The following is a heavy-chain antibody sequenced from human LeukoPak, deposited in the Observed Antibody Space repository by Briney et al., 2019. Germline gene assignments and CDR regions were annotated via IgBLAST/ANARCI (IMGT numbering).Heavy chain of an antibody. CDR2: IGRGVGST. D-gene: IGHD2-15*01. CDR3: ATKHGGGYVDY. Sequence: GGSLRLSCAASGFTFSRYDLSWVRQAPGKGLECVSTIGRGVGSTYYADSVKGRFTISRDNSKNTLYLQMNSLRAEDTAVYYCATKHGGGYVDYWGQGTLVTVSS. V-gene: IGHV3-23*01. CDR1: GFTFSRYD. J-gene: IGHJ4*02.